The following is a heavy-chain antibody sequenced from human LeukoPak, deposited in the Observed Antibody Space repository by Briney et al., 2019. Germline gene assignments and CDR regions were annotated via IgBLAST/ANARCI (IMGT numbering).Heavy chain of an antibody. CDR2: ISGSGGST. V-gene: IGHV3-23*01. J-gene: IGHJ4*02. CDR1: GFTFSSYA. CDR3: AKAHYEGLTGDPHFDY. D-gene: IGHD7-27*01. Sequence: QPGGSLRLSCAASGFTFSSYAMSWVRQAPGKGLEWVSAISGSGGSTYYADSVRGRFTISRDNSKNTLYLQMNSLRAEDTAVYYCAKAHYEGLTGDPHFDYWGQGTLVTVSS.